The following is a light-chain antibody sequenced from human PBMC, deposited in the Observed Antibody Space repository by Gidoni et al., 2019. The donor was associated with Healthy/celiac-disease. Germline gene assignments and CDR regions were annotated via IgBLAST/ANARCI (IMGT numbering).Light chain of an antibody. CDR3: QQSYSTPPDT. J-gene: IGKJ4*01. Sequence: IQMTQSPSSLSASVGDRVTITCRASQSISSYLNWYQQKPGKAPKLLIYAASSLQSGGPSRFSGSGSGTDFTLTISSLQPEDFETYYCQQSYSTPPDTFGGGTKVEIK. CDR1: QSISSY. CDR2: AAS. V-gene: IGKV1-39*01.